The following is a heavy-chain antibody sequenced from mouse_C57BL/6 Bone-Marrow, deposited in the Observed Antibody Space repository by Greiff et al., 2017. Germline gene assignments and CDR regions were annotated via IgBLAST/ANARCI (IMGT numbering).Heavy chain of an antibody. Sequence: VQLMESVAELVRPGASVKLSCTASGFNIKDTDMHWVKQRPEQGLEWIGRIGPANGTTKYAPKFQGKATITTATTSNTAYLQSSSLTSEDTSIYYCARSLPGYGGQGTTLTVSS. CDR3: ARSLPGY. V-gene: IGHV14-3*01. CDR2: IGPANGTT. J-gene: IGHJ2*01. CDR1: GFNIKDTD. D-gene: IGHD6-2*01.